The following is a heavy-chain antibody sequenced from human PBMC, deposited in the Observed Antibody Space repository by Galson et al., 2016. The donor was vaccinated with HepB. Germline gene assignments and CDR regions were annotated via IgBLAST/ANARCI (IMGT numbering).Heavy chain of an antibody. CDR2: IYYRGRT. J-gene: IGHJ4*02. D-gene: IGHD3-16*01. Sequence: TLSLTCTVSGGSISAGGYYYNWIRQRPGKGLEWVGCIYYRGRTYYNPSLQHRLTISIDAAKDQFSLSLSSVTAAYTGVYYCARDSSRLHLGEWDGGQGTLSPSP. V-gene: IGHV4-31*03. CDR3: ARDSSRLHLGEWD. CDR1: GGSISAGGYY.